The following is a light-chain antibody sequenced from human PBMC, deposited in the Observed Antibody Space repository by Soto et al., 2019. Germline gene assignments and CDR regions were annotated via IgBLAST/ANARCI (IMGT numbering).Light chain of an antibody. J-gene: IGKJ2*01. V-gene: IGKV3-20*01. CDR3: QQYGTSPPYT. CDR1: QSVSGIY. CDR2: GVS. Sequence: EIVLTQSPGTLSLSPGERATLSCRASQSVSGIYLAWYQQKPGQAPRLLIYGVSSRATAIPDRFSGSGSGTDFTLTISRLEPEDFAVYYCQQYGTSPPYTFGQGTKVEIK.